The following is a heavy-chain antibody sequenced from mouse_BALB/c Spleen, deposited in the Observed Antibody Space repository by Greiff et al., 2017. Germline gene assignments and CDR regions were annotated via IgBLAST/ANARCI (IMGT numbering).Heavy chain of an antibody. V-gene: IGHV5-4*02. CDR1: GFTFSDYY. CDR2: ISDGGSYT. Sequence: EVKLVESGGGLVKPGGSLKLSCAASGFTFSDYYMYWVRQTPEKRLEWVATISDGGSYTYYPDSVKGRFTISRDNAKNNLYLQMSSLKSEDTAMYYCAREVLRYPAYWGQGTLVTVSA. CDR3: AREVLRYPAY. D-gene: IGHD1-1*01. J-gene: IGHJ3*01.